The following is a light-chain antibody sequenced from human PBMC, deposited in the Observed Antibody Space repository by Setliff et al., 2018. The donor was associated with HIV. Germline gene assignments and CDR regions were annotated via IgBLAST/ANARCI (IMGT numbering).Light chain of an antibody. CDR3: SSYSINNLYV. V-gene: IGLV2-14*03. CDR2: YVD. CDR1: SSDIGSSNF. J-gene: IGLJ1*01. Sequence: QSVLTQPASVSGSPGQSITISCTGTSSDIGSSNFVSWYQQHPGKAPKVMIYYVDKRPSGVSNRFSGSKSGNTASLTISGLQTEDEADYYCSSYSINNLYVFATGPRSPS.